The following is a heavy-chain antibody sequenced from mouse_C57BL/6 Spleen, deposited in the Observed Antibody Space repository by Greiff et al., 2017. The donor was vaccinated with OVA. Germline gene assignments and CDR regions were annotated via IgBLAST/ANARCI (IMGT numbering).Heavy chain of an antibody. V-gene: IGHV1-52*01. CDR1: GYTFTSYW. J-gene: IGHJ3*01. CDR2: IDPSDSET. CDR3: ARSSYYYGSRGFAY. Sequence: QVQLKQPGAELVRPGSSVKLSCKASGYTFTSYWMHWVKQRPIQGLEWIGNIDPSDSETHYNQKFKDKATLTVDKSSSTAYMQLSSLTSEDSAVYYCARSSYYYGSRGFAYWGQGTLVTVSA. D-gene: IGHD1-1*01.